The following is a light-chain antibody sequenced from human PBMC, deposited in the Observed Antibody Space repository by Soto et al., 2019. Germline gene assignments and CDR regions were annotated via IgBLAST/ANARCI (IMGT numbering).Light chain of an antibody. CDR1: SSNIGAGYD. J-gene: IGLJ1*01. V-gene: IGLV1-40*01. CDR2: DNN. Sequence: QSVLTQPPSVSGAPGQRVTISCTGSSSNIGAGYDVHWYQQLPGTAPKVLIHDNNNRPSGVPDRISGSKSGTSASLAITGLQAEDEADYYCQSYDSSLSGSYVFGTGTKVTVL. CDR3: QSYDSSLSGSYV.